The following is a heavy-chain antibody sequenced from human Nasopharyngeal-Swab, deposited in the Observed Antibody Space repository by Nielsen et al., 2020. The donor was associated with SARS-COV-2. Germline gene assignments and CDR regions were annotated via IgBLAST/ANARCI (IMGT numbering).Heavy chain of an antibody. D-gene: IGHD5-24*01. Sequence: VRQAPGKSLEWVSVIYGGGTTEYADSVRGRFTISRDRSGNTLYLQMNSLRADDTAIYYCARDPRGDGYSFFDYWGQGTEVTVSS. CDR2: IYGGGTT. J-gene: IGHJ4*02. V-gene: IGHV3-53*01. CDR3: ARDPRGDGYSFFDY.